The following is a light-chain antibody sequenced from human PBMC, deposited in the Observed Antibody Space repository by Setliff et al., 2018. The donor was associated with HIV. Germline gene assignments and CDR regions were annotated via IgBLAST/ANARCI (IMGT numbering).Light chain of an antibody. J-gene: IGLJ1*01. CDR1: SSDVGGYNY. CDR2: EVR. V-gene: IGLV2-14*01. CDR3: SSYAITNTLP. Sequence: QSALTQPASVSGSPGQSITISCTGTSSDVGGYNYVSWYQQHPGKAPKLMIYEVRNRPSGVSHRFSGSKSGNTASLTISGLQTEDEGDYYCSSYAITNTLPFGTGTKVTVL.